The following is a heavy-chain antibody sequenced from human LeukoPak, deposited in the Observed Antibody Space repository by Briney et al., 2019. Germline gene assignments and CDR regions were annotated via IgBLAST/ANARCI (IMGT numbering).Heavy chain of an antibody. D-gene: IGHD2-2*01. CDR3: AGGIRDIVVVPAADPFDC. Sequence: PSETLSLTCAVYGGSFSGYYWSWLRQPPGKGLEWIGEINHSGSTNYNPSLKSRVTISVDTSKNQFSLMLSSVTAADTAVSSCAGGIRDIVVVPAADPFDCSGQGSIVTDSS. V-gene: IGHV4-34*01. CDR2: INHSGST. CDR1: GGSFSGYY. J-gene: IGHJ4*02.